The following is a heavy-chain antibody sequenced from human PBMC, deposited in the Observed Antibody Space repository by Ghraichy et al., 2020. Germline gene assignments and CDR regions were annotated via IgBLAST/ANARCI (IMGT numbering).Heavy chain of an antibody. CDR2: IYNTGST. CDR3: ARQDFYYYMDV. J-gene: IGHJ6*03. Sequence: TLSLTCTVSGGSISSYYWSWIRQPPGKRLEWIGYIYNTGSTNYNPSLNGRATISLDTSRNQFSLKLRSVTAADTAVYYCARQDFYYYMDVWGKGTTVTVSS. CDR1: GGSISSYY. V-gene: IGHV4-59*08.